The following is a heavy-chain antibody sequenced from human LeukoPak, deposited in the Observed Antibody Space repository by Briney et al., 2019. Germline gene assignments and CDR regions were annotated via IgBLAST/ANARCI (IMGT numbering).Heavy chain of an antibody. Sequence: GGSLRLSCAASGFTVSSNYMSWVRQAPGKGLEWVSVIYSGGSTYYADSVKGRFTISRDNSKNTLYLQMNSLRAEDTAVYYCAREATYYYDSSGYYPEITYFGYWGQGTLVTVSS. CDR3: AREATYYYDSSGYYPEITYFGY. D-gene: IGHD3-22*01. CDR2: IYSGGST. V-gene: IGHV3-66*01. J-gene: IGHJ4*02. CDR1: GFTVSSNY.